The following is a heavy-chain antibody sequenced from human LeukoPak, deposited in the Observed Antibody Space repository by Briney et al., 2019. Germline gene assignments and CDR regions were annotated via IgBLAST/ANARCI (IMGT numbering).Heavy chain of an antibody. Sequence: GGSLRLSCAASGFTFSSYAMSRVRQAPGKGLEGVSASSVSGGSTYYADSVKGRFTISRDNSKNTLYLQMNSLRAEDTAVYYCAKAHLRGSITMIVVAFDYWGQGTLVTVSS. V-gene: IGHV3-23*01. CDR2: SSVSGGST. CDR1: GFTFSSYA. J-gene: IGHJ4*02. D-gene: IGHD3-22*01. CDR3: AKAHLRGSITMIVVAFDY.